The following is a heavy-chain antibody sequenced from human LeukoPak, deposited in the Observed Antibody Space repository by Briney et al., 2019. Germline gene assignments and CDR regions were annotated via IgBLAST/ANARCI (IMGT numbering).Heavy chain of an antibody. CDR2: INPNSGST. V-gene: IGHV1-2*04. D-gene: IGHD3-10*01. CDR3: AREPAHYYGSGSYRFDY. CDR1: GYTFTGYY. J-gene: IGHJ4*02. Sequence: GASVKVSCKASGYTFTGYYMHWVRQAPGQGLEWMGWINPNSGSTNYAQKFQGWVTMTRDTSISTAYMELSRLRSDDTAVYYCAREPAHYYGSGSYRFDYWGQGTLVTVSS.